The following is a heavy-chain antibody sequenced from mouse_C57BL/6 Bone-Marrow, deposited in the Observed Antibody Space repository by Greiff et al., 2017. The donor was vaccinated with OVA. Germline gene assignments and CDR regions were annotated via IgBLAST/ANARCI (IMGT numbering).Heavy chain of an antibody. CDR2: IYPGSGST. D-gene: IGHD1-1*01. Sequence: VNVVESGAELVKPGASVKMSCKASGYTFTSYWITWVKQRPGQGLEWIGDIYPGSGSTNYNEKFKSKATLTVDTSSSTAYMQLSSLTSEDSAVYYCAREGLRSWFAYWGQGTLVTVSA. J-gene: IGHJ3*01. CDR3: AREGLRSWFAY. V-gene: IGHV1-55*01. CDR1: GYTFTSYW.